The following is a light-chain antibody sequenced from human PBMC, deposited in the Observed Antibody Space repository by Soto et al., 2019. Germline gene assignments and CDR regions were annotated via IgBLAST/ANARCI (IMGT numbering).Light chain of an antibody. V-gene: IGKV3-11*01. CDR3: QQRGYWPPP. J-gene: IGKJ2*01. Sequence: EVVLTQSPATLSLSPGERATLSCRASQSGSSCLAWYQQKPGQAPRLLIYDASDRATGIPSRFSGSGSGTDFTLTISSLEPEDFAVYYCQQRGYWPPPFGQGTKLEIK. CDR2: DAS. CDR1: QSGSSC.